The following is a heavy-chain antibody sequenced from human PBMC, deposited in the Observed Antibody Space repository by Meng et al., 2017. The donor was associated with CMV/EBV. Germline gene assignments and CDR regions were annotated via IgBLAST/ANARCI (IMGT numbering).Heavy chain of an antibody. J-gene: IGHJ3*02. Sequence: SCAASGFTFSSYWLSWVRQAPGKGLEWVANIKEDGSEKYYVDSVKGRFTISRDNAKNSLYLQMNSLRAEDTAVYYCARENWGDAFDIWGQGTMVTVSS. CDR2: IKEDGSEK. D-gene: IGHD7-27*01. CDR1: GFTFSSYW. CDR3: ARENWGDAFDI. V-gene: IGHV3-7*01.